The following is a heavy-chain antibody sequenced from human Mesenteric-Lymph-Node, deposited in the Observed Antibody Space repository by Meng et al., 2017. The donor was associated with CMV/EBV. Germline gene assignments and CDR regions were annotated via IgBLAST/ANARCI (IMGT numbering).Heavy chain of an antibody. V-gene: IGHV3-23*03. D-gene: IGHD3-22*01. Sequence: GESLKISCAASGFTFSSYAMSWVRQAPGKGLEWVSVIYSGTTTTYYADSVKGRFTISRDNSKKMPYLQMNSLRAEDTAVYYCAKVVPYDYDNSGYYPPTDYFDYWGQGTLVTVSS. CDR2: IYSGTTTT. CDR3: AKVVPYDYDNSGYYPPTDYFDY. J-gene: IGHJ4*02. CDR1: GFTFSSYA.